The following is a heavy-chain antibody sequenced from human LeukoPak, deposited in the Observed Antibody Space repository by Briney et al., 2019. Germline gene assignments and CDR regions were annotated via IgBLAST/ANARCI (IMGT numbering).Heavy chain of an antibody. D-gene: IGHD3-10*01. CDR2: ISGSGGRT. V-gene: IGHV3-23*01. CDR1: GFTFSSYG. Sequence: GGSLRLSCAASGFTFSSYGMSWVRQVPGKGLEWVSSISGSGGRTYYADSVKGRFTISRDNSKNTLYLQMNSLRAEDTAVYYCAKYYYGSGDEKALDIWGQGTMVTVSS. CDR3: AKYYYGSGDEKALDI. J-gene: IGHJ3*02.